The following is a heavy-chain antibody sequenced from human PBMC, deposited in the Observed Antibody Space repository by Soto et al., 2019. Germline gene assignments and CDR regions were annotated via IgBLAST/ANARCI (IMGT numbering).Heavy chain of an antibody. Sequence: ASVKVSCKASGGTFNNYVFTWVRQAPGQGLEWMGGIIPPFDTPYSVQKFVGRVTMTADESSGTVYMELSSLTSEDTAVYFCQADEKRGQFYIVWGTGTMVTVSS. CDR2: IIPPFDTP. D-gene: IGHD1-1*01. CDR3: QADEKRGQFYIV. J-gene: IGHJ6*04. V-gene: IGHV1-69*13. CDR1: GGTFNNYV.